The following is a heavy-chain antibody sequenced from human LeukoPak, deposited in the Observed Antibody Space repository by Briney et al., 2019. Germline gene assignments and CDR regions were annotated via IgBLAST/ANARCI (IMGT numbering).Heavy chain of an antibody. Sequence: GGSLRLFCVASGFPFSIYSMTWVRQAPAKGLEWVSVIGGSNGVTYYADSVKGRFIISRDNSRSTLFLQMNSLQAEDSAVYYCAKRTEKLNNWYSFDFWGQGTLVTVSS. J-gene: IGHJ4*02. CDR3: AKRTEKLNNWYSFDF. CDR1: GFPFSIYS. D-gene: IGHD1-1*01. V-gene: IGHV3-23*01. CDR2: IGGSNGVT.